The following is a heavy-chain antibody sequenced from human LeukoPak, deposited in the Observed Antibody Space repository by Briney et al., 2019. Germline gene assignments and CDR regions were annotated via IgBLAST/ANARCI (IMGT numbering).Heavy chain of an antibody. CDR1: GFTFSSYD. CDR2: ISYDGNNK. J-gene: IGHJ4*02. CDR3: ARPTVTFFDY. D-gene: IGHD4-11*01. Sequence: PGGSLRLSCAASGFTFSSYDMHWVRQAPGKGLEWVAVISYDGNNKYYADSVKGRFTISRDNSKNTLYLQMNSLRAKDTAVYYCARPTVTFFDYWGQGTLVTVSS. V-gene: IGHV3-30*03.